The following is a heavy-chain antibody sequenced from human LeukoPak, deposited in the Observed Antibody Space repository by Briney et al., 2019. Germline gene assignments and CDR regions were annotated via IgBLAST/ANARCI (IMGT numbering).Heavy chain of an antibody. Sequence: GGSLRLSCAASGFTFDDYAMHWVRQAPGKGLEWVSGISWNSGSTIYYADSVKGRFTISRDNAKNSLYLQMNSLRADDTAVYYCAGDPLVRGGTYYNYGMDVWGQGTTVTVSS. D-gene: IGHD3-10*01. V-gene: IGHV3-9*01. CDR3: AGDPLVRGGTYYNYGMDV. CDR1: GFTFDDYA. CDR2: ISWNSGSTI. J-gene: IGHJ6*02.